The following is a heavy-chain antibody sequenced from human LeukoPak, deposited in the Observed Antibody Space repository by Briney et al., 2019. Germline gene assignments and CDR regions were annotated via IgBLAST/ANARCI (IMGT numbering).Heavy chain of an antibody. D-gene: IGHD3-22*01. CDR1: GFTVSSNY. Sequence: GGSLRLSCAASGFTVSSNYMSWVRQAPGKGLEWVSVIYSGGSTYYADSVKGRFTISRDNSKNTLYLQMNSLRAEDTAVYYCASGITMTYFDYWGQGTLVTVSS. J-gene: IGHJ4*02. CDR3: ASGITMTYFDY. CDR2: IYSGGST. V-gene: IGHV3-53*01.